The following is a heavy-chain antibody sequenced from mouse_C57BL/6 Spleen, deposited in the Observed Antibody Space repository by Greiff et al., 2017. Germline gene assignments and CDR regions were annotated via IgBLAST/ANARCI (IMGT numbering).Heavy chain of an antibody. D-gene: IGHD2-14*01. J-gene: IGHJ4*01. CDR3: ARGFYRYYAMDY. V-gene: IGHV1-69*01. CDR1: GYTFTSYW. Sequence: QVQLQQPGAELVMPGASVKLSCKASGYTFTSYWMHWVKQRPGQGLEWIGEIDPSDSYTNYNQKFKGKATLTVDTSSSTAYMQLSSLTSEDSAVYYCARGFYRYYAMDYWGQGTSVTVSS. CDR2: IDPSDSYT.